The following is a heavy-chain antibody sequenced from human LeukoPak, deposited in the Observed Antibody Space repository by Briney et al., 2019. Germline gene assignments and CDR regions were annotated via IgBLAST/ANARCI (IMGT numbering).Heavy chain of an antibody. CDR3: TRGPILLWIHIGMDV. V-gene: IGHV3-49*04. CDR1: GFTFGDYA. D-gene: IGHD5-18*01. J-gene: IGHJ6*02. Sequence: GGSLRLSCTASGFTFGDYAMSWVRQAQGKGLEWVGFIRSKAYGGTTEYAASVKGRFTISRDDSRSIAYLQMNSLKTEDTALYYCTRGPILLWIHIGMDVWGQGTTVTVSS. CDR2: IRSKAYGGTT.